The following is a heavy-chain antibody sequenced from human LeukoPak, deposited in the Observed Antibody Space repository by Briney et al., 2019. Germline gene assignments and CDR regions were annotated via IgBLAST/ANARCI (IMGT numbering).Heavy chain of an antibody. CDR1: GFTFSSYA. CDR2: IWDDGSDK. J-gene: IGHJ6*02. D-gene: IGHD6-13*01. CDR3: AREERAAAGVNYYYYHGLDV. V-gene: IGHV3-33*08. Sequence: GGSLRLPCAASGFTFSSYAMSWVRQAPGKGLEWVAVIWDDGSDKHCVDSVKGRFTISRDTSKNTLYLQMNSLRAEDTAVYYCAREERAAAGVNYYYYHGLDVWGQGTTVTVSS.